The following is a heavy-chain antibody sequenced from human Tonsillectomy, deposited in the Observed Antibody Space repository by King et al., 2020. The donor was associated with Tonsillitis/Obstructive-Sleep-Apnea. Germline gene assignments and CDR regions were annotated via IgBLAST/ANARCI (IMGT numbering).Heavy chain of an antibody. Sequence: HVQLVESGGGVVQPGRSLRLSCAASGFTFSSYAMHWVRQAPGKGLEWVAVISYDGGNKYYADSVKGRFTISRDNSKNTLYLQMNSLRTEDTAVYYCARGKGCPSTSCYTFYYYYYYMDVWGKGTTVTVSS. J-gene: IGHJ6*03. CDR2: ISYDGGNK. CDR1: GFTFSSYA. CDR3: ARGKGCPSTSCYTFYYYYYYMDV. D-gene: IGHD2-2*02. V-gene: IGHV3-30*04.